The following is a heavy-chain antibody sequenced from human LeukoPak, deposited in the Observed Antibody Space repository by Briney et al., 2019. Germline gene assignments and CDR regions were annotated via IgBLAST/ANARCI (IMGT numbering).Heavy chain of an antibody. D-gene: IGHD5-12*01. CDR1: GFSFSVYE. J-gene: IGHJ4*02. CDR2: ISSSGTTI. V-gene: IGHV3-48*03. CDR3: TTLPVATNFDY. Sequence: GGSVRLSCAASGFSFSVYEMHWVRQAPGKGLEWISDISSSGTTIYYADSVKGRFTISRDNAKNSLYLQMNSLRAEDTAVYYCTTLPVATNFDYWGQGTLVTVSS.